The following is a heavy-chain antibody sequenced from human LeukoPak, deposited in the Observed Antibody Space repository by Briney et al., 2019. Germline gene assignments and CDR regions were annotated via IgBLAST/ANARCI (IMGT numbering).Heavy chain of an antibody. Sequence: SETLSLTCTVSGGSISSYYWSWIRQPAGKGLEWIGRIYTSGSTNYNPSLKSRVTISVDTSKNQFSLKLSSVTAADTAVYYCARQSKVYSSGYYWKFYYYYYYMDVWGKGTTVTISS. D-gene: IGHD3-22*01. J-gene: IGHJ6*03. CDR2: IYTSGST. V-gene: IGHV4-4*07. CDR3: ARQSKVYSSGYYWKFYYYYYYMDV. CDR1: GGSISSYY.